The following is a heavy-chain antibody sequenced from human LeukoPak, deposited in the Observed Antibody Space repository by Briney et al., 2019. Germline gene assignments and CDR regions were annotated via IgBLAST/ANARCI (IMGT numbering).Heavy chain of an antibody. Sequence: IPSETLSLTCTVSGGSISSYYWSWIRQPPGKGLEWIGYIYYSGSTNYNPSLKSRVTISVDTSKNQFSLKLSSVTAADTAVYYCAGSYYYQYFQHWGQGTLVTVSS. V-gene: IGHV4-59*08. CDR1: GGSISSYY. D-gene: IGHD3-22*01. CDR2: IYYSGST. J-gene: IGHJ1*01. CDR3: AGSYYYQYFQH.